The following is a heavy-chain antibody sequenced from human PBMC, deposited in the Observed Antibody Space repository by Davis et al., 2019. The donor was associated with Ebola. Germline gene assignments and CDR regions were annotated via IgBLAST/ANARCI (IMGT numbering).Heavy chain of an antibody. Sequence: GGSLRLSCAASGFTFSSYGMHWVRQAPGKGLEWVAVIWYDGSNKYYADSVKGRFTISRDNSKNTLYLQMNSLRAEDTAVYYCARDDSGWYKGSAFDIWGQGTMVTVSS. D-gene: IGHD6-19*01. CDR2: IWYDGSNK. CDR3: ARDDSGWYKGSAFDI. CDR1: GFTFSSYG. V-gene: IGHV3-33*01. J-gene: IGHJ3*02.